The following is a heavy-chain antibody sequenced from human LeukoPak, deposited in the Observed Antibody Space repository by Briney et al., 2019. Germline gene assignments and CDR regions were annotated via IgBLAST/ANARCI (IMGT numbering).Heavy chain of an antibody. Sequence: GGSLRLSSAASGFTFSDYAMHWVRQAPGKGLEWVAVISYDGSNTYYPDSVKGRFTISRDNPKNTLYLQMNNLRAEDTAVYYCAKDRGYSGYDSLDYWGQGTLVTVSS. CDR3: AKDRGYSGYDSLDY. D-gene: IGHD5-12*01. V-gene: IGHV3-30*04. CDR1: GFTFSDYA. J-gene: IGHJ4*02. CDR2: ISYDGSNT.